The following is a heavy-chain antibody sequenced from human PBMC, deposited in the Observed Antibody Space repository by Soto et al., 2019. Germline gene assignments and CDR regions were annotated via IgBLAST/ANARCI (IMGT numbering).Heavy chain of an antibody. CDR3: ARDGFCTSTTCRVGNWFDP. CDR2: ITHRGST. CDR1: GGSFSGYY. J-gene: IGHJ5*02. V-gene: IGHV4-34*01. D-gene: IGHD2-2*01. Sequence: QVQLQQWGAGLLKPSETLSLTCVVYGGSFSGYYWSWIRQSPGKGLEWIGGITHRGSTNYNPSLERRVTISVDTSKNQFSLKLPSVTAADTAMYYCARDGFCTSTTCRVGNWFDPWGQGTLVTVSS.